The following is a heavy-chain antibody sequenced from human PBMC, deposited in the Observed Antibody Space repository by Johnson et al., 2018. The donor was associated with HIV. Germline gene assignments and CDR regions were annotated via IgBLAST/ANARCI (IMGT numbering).Heavy chain of an antibody. D-gene: IGHD1-26*01. CDR3: ARAKGGSYSDEQGAFDI. CDR2: IWYDGSNK. V-gene: IGHV3-30*19. CDR1: GFTFSSYG. Sequence: QVLLVESGGGVVQPGRSLRLSCTASGFTFSSYGLHWVRQAPGKGLEWVAVIWYDGSNKYYADSVKGRFTISRDNSKNTLYLQMNSLRAEDTAVYYCARAKGGSYSDEQGAFDIWGQGTMVTVSS. J-gene: IGHJ3*02.